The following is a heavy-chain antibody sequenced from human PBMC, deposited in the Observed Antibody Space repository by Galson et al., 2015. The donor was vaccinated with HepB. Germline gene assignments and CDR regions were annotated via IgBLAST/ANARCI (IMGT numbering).Heavy chain of an antibody. D-gene: IGHD3-22*01. CDR2: IKSKTDGGTT. Sequence: SLRLSCAASGFTFSNAWMSWVRQAPGKGLEWVGRIKSKTDGGTTDYAAPVKGRFTISRDDSKNTLYLQMDSLKTEDTAVYYCTTEYYYDSSGYYYTRKNFDYWGQGTLVTVSS. V-gene: IGHV3-15*01. CDR3: TTEYYYDSSGYYYTRKNFDY. CDR1: GFTFSNAW. J-gene: IGHJ4*02.